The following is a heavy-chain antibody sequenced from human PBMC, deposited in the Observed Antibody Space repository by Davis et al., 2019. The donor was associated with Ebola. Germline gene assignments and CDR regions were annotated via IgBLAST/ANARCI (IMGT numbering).Heavy chain of an antibody. D-gene: IGHD1-1*01. Sequence: AASVKVSCKASGGTFSTYPIIWVRQAPGQGLEWMGGIIPIFGTANYAQKFQGRVTITADESTSTAYMELSGLRSEDTAVFFCARGTPTTQETLGSWGQGTLVTVSP. CDR3: ARGTPTTQETLGS. J-gene: IGHJ4*02. CDR2: IIPIFGTA. CDR1: GGTFSTYP. V-gene: IGHV1-69*13.